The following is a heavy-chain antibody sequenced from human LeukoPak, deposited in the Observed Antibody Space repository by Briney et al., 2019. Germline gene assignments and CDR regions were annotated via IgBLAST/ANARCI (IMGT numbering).Heavy chain of an antibody. V-gene: IGHV4-59*01. CDR3: AREAGARSFDY. D-gene: IGHD1-26*01. CDR1: GGSISSYY. CDR2: IYYSGST. Sequence: SETLSLTCAVSGGSISSYYWSWIRQPPGKGLEWIGYIYYSGSTNYNPSLKSRVTISVDTSKNQFSLKLSSVTAADTAVYYCAREAGARSFDYWGQGTLVTVSS. J-gene: IGHJ4*02.